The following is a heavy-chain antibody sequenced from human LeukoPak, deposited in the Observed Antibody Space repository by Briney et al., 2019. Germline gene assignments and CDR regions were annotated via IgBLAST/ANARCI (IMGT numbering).Heavy chain of an antibody. Sequence: SETLSLTCAVYGGSFSGYYWSWIRQPPGKGLEWTGEINHSGSTNYNPSLKSRVTISVDTSKNQFSLKLSSVTAADTAVYYCASSGGSYSDYWGQGTLVTVSS. J-gene: IGHJ4*02. CDR2: INHSGST. CDR1: GGSFSGYY. D-gene: IGHD1-26*01. CDR3: ASSGGSYSDY. V-gene: IGHV4-34*01.